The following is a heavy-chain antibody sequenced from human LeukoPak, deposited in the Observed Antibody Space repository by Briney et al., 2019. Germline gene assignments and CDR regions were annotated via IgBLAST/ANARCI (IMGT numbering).Heavy chain of an antibody. CDR2: INGGATST. CDR3: AKDPNRESGY. J-gene: IGHJ4*02. CDR1: GFTFSSYD. D-gene: IGHD1-14*01. Sequence: GGSLRLSCAASGFTFSSYDMNWVRQAPGKGLEWVSNINGGATSTSYADSVKGRFTISRDNSKNMLYLQMNSLRAEDTALYYCAKDPNRESGYWGQGLLVTVSS. V-gene: IGHV3-23*01.